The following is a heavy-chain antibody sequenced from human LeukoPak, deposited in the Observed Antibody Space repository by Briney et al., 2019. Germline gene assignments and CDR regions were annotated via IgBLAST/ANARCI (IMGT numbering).Heavy chain of an antibody. Sequence: GESLKISCKGSGYSFTSYWIGWVRQMPGKGLEWMGIIYPGDSDTRYSPSFQGQVTISADKSISTAYLQWSSLKASDTAMYYCARQHLGEYSGSWYYFDYWGQGTLVTVSS. CDR2: IYPGDSDT. D-gene: IGHD6-13*01. J-gene: IGHJ4*02. CDR3: ARQHLGEYSGSWYYFDY. V-gene: IGHV5-51*01. CDR1: GYSFTSYW.